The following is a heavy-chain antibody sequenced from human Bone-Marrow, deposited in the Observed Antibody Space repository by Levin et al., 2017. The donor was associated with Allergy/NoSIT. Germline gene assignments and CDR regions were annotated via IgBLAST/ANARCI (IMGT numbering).Heavy chain of an antibody. D-gene: IGHD6-19*01. CDR2: ISYDGSNK. V-gene: IGHV3-30*18. CDR3: AKDRGPGSGYSSGWYGYFDY. Sequence: GGSLRLSCAASGFTFSSYGMHWVRQAPGKGLEWVAVISYDGSNKYYADSVKGRFTISRDNSKNTLYLQMNSLRAEDTAVYYCAKDRGPGSGYSSGWYGYFDYWGQGTLVTVSS. J-gene: IGHJ4*02. CDR1: GFTFSSYG.